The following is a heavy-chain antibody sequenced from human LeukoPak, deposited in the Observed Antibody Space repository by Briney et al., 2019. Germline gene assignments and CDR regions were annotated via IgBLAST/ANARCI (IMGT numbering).Heavy chain of an antibody. CDR3: ARANPPDFWSGYHIVGWFDP. V-gene: IGHV4-39*07. Sequence: SETLSLTCAVYGGSFSSSSYYWGRIRQPPGKGLEWIGSIYYSGSTYYNPSLKSRVTISVDTSKNQFCLKVSYVTAAETAVYYCARANPPDFWSGYHIVGWFDPWGQGTLVTVSS. CDR2: IYYSGST. CDR1: GGSFSSSSYY. J-gene: IGHJ5*02. D-gene: IGHD3-3*01.